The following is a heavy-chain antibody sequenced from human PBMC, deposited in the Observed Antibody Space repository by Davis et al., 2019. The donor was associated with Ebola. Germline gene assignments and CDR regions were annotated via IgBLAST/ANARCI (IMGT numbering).Heavy chain of an antibody. D-gene: IGHD5-18*01. CDR2: IWYDENNS. J-gene: IGHJ4*02. V-gene: IGHV3-33*01. CDR1: GFSFDAFG. CDR3: ARDKSGYTAIGRSYGYAFDY. Sequence: GESLKISCVASGFSFDAFGMNWVRQAPGKGLEWVATIWYDENNSYYADSVKGRFTISRDDSKNTLYLRMDNLRAEDTAVYYCARDKSGYTAIGRSYGYAFDYWGQGTLVTVSS.